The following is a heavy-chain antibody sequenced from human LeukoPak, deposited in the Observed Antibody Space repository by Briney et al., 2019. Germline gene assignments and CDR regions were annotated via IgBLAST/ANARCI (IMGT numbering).Heavy chain of an antibody. D-gene: IGHD3-3*01. J-gene: IGHJ5*02. CDR3: ARFARFLAFDP. CDR2: IYYSGST. Sequence: PSETLSLTCTVSGGSISSGDYYWSWIRQPPGTGLEWIGYIYYSGSTYYNPSLKSRVTISVDTSKNQFSLKLSSVTAADTAVYYCARFARFLAFDPWGQGTLVTVSS. V-gene: IGHV4-30-4*01. CDR1: GGSISSGDYY.